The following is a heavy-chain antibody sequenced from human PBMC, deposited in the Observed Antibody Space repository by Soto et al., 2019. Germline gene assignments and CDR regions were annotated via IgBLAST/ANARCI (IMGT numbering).Heavy chain of an antibody. CDR3: ARATSITMIVVVTGPNYGMDV. CDR1: GGSFSGYY. D-gene: IGHD3-22*01. J-gene: IGHJ6*02. CDR2: INHSGST. V-gene: IGHV4-34*01. Sequence: TLSLTCAVYGGSFSGYYWSWIRQPPGKGLEWIGEINHSGSTNYNPSLKSRVTISVDTSKNQFSLKLSSVTAADTAVYYCARATSITMIVVVTGPNYGMDVWGQGTTVTVSS.